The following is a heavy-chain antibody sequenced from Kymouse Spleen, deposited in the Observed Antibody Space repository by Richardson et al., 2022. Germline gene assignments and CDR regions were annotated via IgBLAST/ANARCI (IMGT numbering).Heavy chain of an antibody. V-gene: IGHV3-15*01. D-gene: IGHD1-26*01. CDR1: GFTFSNAW. CDR3: TTDRANLYYYYYYGMDV. J-gene: IGHJ6*02. CDR2: IKSKTDGGTT. Sequence: EVQLVESGGGLVKPGGSLRLSCAASGFTFSNAWMSWVRQAPGKGLEWVGRIKSKTDGGTTDYAAPVKGRFTISRDDSKNTLYLQMNSLKTEDTAVYYCTTDRANLYYYYYYGMDVWGQGTTVTVSS.